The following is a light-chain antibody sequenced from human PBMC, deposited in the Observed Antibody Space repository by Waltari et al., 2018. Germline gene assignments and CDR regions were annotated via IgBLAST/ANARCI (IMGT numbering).Light chain of an antibody. V-gene: IGLV2-23*01. CDR3: CLNVGSSVF. J-gene: IGLJ2*01. CDR1: NSNVGSYNL. Sequence: QSALTQPASVSGSPGQSITISCTGVNSNVGSYNLVSWYQKYPGKAPKLIIYGANRRPSGVSKRFSGSKLGDTASLTVSGLQAEDEADYFCCLNVGSSVFFGGGTKLTVL. CDR2: GAN.